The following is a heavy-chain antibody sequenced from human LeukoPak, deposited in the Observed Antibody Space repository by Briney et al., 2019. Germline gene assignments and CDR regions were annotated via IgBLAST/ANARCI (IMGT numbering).Heavy chain of an antibody. D-gene: IGHD4-17*01. Sequence: GGSLRLSCAASGLTFRNYWMHWVGQAPGKGLVWVSRVNSDGSDTTYADSVKGRFTITSDNAKNTLHLQMNSLRVEDTAVYYCARSSAVTTLSLTYWGLGTLVTVSS. CDR3: ARSSAVTTLSLTY. V-gene: IGHV3-74*01. J-gene: IGHJ4*02. CDR1: GLTFRNYW. CDR2: VNSDGSDT.